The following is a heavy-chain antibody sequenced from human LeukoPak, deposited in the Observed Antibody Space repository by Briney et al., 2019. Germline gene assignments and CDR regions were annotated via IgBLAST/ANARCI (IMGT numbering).Heavy chain of an antibody. CDR1: GGSISSYY. Sequence: SETLSLTCTVSGGSISSYYWNWIRQPPGKGLEWIGYIYYRGSTNYNPSLKSRVTISVDTSKNQFSLRLSSMTAADTAVYYCARDVGRLRYYFDYWGQGTLVTVSS. J-gene: IGHJ4*02. V-gene: IGHV4-59*01. CDR2: IYYRGST. D-gene: IGHD1-26*01. CDR3: ARDVGRLRYYFDY.